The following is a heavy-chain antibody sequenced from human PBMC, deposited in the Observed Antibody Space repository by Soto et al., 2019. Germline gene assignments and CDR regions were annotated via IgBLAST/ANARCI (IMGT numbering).Heavy chain of an antibody. CDR3: ARECSAWLLAYGLDV. CDR1: GFTVSTYS. J-gene: IGHJ6*02. V-gene: IGHV3-21*01. Sequence: PGRSLRLSCVGSGFTVSTYSINWVRQAPGKGLEWVSSISSGSDISYADSAKGGFTISRNNAKKSVSLHMNRLGAEDTACSYCARECSAWLLAYGLDVWGQGTMVPVSS. CDR2: ISSGSDI. D-gene: IGHD3-10*02.